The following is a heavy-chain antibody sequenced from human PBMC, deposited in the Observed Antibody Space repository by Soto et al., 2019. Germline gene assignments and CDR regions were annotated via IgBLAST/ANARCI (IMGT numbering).Heavy chain of an antibody. J-gene: IGHJ3*02. CDR3: ARGYYYGSEAPDAFDI. D-gene: IGHD3-10*01. V-gene: IGHV3-30-3*01. CDR2: ISYDGSNK. CDR1: GFTFSSYA. Sequence: QVQLVESGGGVVQPGRSLRLSCAASGFTFSSYAMHWVRQAPGKGLEWVAVISYDGSNKYYADSVKGRFTISRDNSKNTLYLQMNSLRAEDTAVYYCARGYYYGSEAPDAFDIWGQGTMVTVSS.